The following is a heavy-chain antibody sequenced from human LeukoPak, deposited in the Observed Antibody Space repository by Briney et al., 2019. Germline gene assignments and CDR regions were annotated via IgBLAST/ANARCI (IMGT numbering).Heavy chain of an antibody. CDR2: ISGSGGST. CDR1: GFTFSGYA. D-gene: IGHD3-3*01. J-gene: IGHJ4*02. CDR3: AKDEGGYDFWSGYSSPFDY. V-gene: IGHV3-23*01. Sequence: NPGGSLRLSCAASGFTFSGYAMSWVRQAPGKGLEWVSAISGSGGSTYYADSVKGRFTISRDNSKNTLYLQMNSLRAEDTAVYYCAKDEGGYDFWSGYSSPFDYWGQGTLVTVSS.